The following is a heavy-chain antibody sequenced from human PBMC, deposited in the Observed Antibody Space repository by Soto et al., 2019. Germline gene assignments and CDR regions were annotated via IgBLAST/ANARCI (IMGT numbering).Heavy chain of an antibody. V-gene: IGHV4-34*01. Sequence: SETLSLTCAVYGGSFSGYYWSWIRQPPGKGLEWIGEINHSGSTNYNPSLKSRVTISVDTSKNQFSLKLSSVTAADTAVYYCARVNGFCGSYSAYSDMDARAQRTTLPVS. CDR2: INHSGST. CDR1: GGSFSGYY. CDR3: ARVNGFCGSYSAYSDMDA. D-gene: IGHD1-26*01. J-gene: IGHJ6*02.